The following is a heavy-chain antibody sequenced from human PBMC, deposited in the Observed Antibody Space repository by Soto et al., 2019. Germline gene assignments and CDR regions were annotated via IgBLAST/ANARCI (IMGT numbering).Heavy chain of an antibody. CDR1: GFTFDDYA. CDR2: LTWNGEVL. V-gene: IGHV3-9*01. J-gene: IGHJ4*02. CDR3: VKDSESSGYLTHLDY. D-gene: IGHD3-22*01. Sequence: GGSLRLSCVASGFTFDDYAIHWVRQTPGKGREWVSGLTWNGEVLGYADSVKGRFTISRDNGKHSLYLGMNSLRPEETALYYCVKDSESSGYLTHLDYWGQGTLVTVSS.